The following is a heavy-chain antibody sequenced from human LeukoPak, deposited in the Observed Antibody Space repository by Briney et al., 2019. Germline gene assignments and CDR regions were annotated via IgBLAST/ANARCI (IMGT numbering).Heavy chain of an antibody. D-gene: IGHD1-20*01. J-gene: IGHJ5*02. V-gene: IGHV1-2*02. Sequence: GASVKVSCKASGYTFTCYYMHWVRQAPGQGLEWMGWIEPNSGDTNYPEKFQGRITMTRDTSISTAYMELSRLTSDDTAVYFCARDYFTFTSKSYNFFDPWGQGTLVTVSS. CDR3: ARDYFTFTSKSYNFFDP. CDR2: IEPNSGDT. CDR1: GYTFTCYY.